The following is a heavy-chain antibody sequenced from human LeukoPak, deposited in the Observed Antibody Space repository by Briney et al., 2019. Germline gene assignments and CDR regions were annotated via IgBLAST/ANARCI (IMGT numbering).Heavy chain of an antibody. Sequence: GGSLRLSCAASGFIFSTYGMHWVRQAPGKGLEWVAVIWYDGSNKYYADSVKGRFTISRDNSKNTLYLQMNSLRAEDTAVYYCARDQRWLQASYFDYWGQGTLVTVSS. V-gene: IGHV3-33*01. J-gene: IGHJ4*02. D-gene: IGHD5-24*01. CDR3: ARDQRWLQASYFDY. CDR2: IWYDGSNK. CDR1: GFIFSTYG.